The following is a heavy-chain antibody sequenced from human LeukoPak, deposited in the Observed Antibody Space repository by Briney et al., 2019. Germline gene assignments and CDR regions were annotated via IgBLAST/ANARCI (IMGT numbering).Heavy chain of an antibody. Sequence: PSETLSLTCAVYGGSLSDDYWSWIRQPPGKGLEWIGEINHSGHTSYNPSLKSRVTISVDTSKNQFSLKLSSVTAADTAVYYCARAGGVEMATIYYFDYWGQGTLVTVSS. J-gene: IGHJ4*02. D-gene: IGHD5-24*01. CDR1: GGSLSDDY. CDR3: ARAGGVEMATIYYFDY. CDR2: INHSGHT. V-gene: IGHV4-34*01.